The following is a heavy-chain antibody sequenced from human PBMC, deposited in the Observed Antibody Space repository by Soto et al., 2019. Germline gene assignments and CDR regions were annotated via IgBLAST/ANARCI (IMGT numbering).Heavy chain of an antibody. Sequence: ASVKVSCKTSGYNFTSYGLSWVRQAPGQGLEWMGWISADNGNTNYAQKVQGRVTMTTDTSTSIVYMELRSLRSDDTAVYYCARGARDYYYFYGLDVWGQGTTVTVSS. V-gene: IGHV1-18*01. CDR2: ISADNGNT. J-gene: IGHJ6*02. CDR3: ARGARDYYYFYGLDV. CDR1: GYNFTSYG.